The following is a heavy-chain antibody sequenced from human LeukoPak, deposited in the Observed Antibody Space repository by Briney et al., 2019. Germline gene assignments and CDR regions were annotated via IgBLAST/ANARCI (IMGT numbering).Heavy chain of an antibody. CDR3: AGGNYYYYYIDV. V-gene: IGHV4-39*07. CDR2: MFYSGST. Sequence: SETLSLTCTVSGGSVSSTFSYWGWVRQPPGKGLEWIGNMFYSGSTNYTPSLKSRVTISVDTSKKQFSLNLSSVTAADTAVYYCAGGNYYYYYIDVWGKGTTVTVSS. CDR1: GGSVSSTFSY. J-gene: IGHJ6*03.